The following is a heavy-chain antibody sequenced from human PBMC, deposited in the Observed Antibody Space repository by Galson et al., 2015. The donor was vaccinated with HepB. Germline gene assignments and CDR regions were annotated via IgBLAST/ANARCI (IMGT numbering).Heavy chain of an antibody. D-gene: IGHD3-22*01. CDR2: LNSDGSTT. J-gene: IGHJ4*01. CDR3: IGSSGYPGF. Sequence: SLRLSCAASGFTFSTYWMHWVRQAPGKGLVWVSRLNSDGSTTTYEDSVKGRFTISRDNAKNTLYLQMNSLRAEDTAVYYCIGSSGYPGFWGHGTLVTVSP. V-gene: IGHV3-74*01. CDR1: GFTFSTYW.